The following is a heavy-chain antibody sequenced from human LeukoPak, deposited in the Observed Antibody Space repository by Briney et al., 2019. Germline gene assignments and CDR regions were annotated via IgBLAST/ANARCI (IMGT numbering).Heavy chain of an antibody. CDR1: GFTFSGYW. CDR2: INSDGYST. CDR3: ARVPYGSGTYTDY. D-gene: IGHD3-10*01. J-gene: IGHJ4*02. V-gene: IGHV3-74*01. Sequence: PGGSLRLSCAASGFTFSGYWMHWVRQAPGKGLVWVSRINSDGYSTSYADSVKGRFTISRDNSKNTLYVQMNSLRAEDTAVYYCARVPYGSGTYTDYWGQGTLVTVSS.